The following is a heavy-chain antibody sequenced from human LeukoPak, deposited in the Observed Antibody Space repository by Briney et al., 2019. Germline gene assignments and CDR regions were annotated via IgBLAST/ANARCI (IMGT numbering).Heavy chain of an antibody. CDR1: GFTFSSYS. J-gene: IGHJ5*02. CDR2: ISSSSSYI. Sequence: GGSLRLSCAASGFTFSSYSMNWVRQAPGKGLEWVSSISSSSSYIYYADSVKGRFTISRDNSKDTMYLQMNSLRADDTAVYYCARDSSGWYHWFDPWGQGTLVTVSS. CDR3: ARDSSGWYHWFDP. V-gene: IGHV3-21*04. D-gene: IGHD6-19*01.